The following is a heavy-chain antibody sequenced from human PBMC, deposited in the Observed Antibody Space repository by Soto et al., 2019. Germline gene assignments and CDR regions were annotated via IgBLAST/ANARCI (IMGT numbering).Heavy chain of an antibody. CDR1: GFTFSTYW. CDR3: ATALSTPFSNFDP. Sequence: EVQLVQSGGDLVQPGGSLRLSCVASGFTFSTYWMTWVRQAPGMGLEWVAGIKEDASEEVYVDSVKGRFSISRENAKNPMYPQLNNLRAEDQACFYRATALSTPFSNFDPWGQGSLVTVSS. J-gene: IGHJ5*02. CDR2: IKEDASEE. D-gene: IGHD4-4*01. V-gene: IGHV3-7*01.